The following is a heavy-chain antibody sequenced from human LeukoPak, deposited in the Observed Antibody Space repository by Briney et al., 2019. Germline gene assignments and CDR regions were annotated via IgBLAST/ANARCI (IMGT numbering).Heavy chain of an antibody. J-gene: IGHJ4*02. D-gene: IGHD2-15*01. CDR3: AKHVRPDIYSGGRCYLGVLSFDY. CDR1: GFTFTSYA. Sequence: GGSLRLSCAASGFTFTSYAMSWVRQAPGKGLEWVSTISGSGGSTYYADSVKGRFTISRDNSKNTLYLQMNSLRAEDTAVYYCAKHVRPDIYSGGRCYLGVLSFDYWGQGTLVTVSS. CDR2: ISGSGGST. V-gene: IGHV3-23*01.